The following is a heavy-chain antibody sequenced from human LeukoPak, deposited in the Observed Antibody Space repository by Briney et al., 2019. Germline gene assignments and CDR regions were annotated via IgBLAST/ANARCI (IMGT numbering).Heavy chain of an antibody. Sequence: PGGSLRLSCAASGFTFSSYAMNWVRQAPGKRLEWVSYITNNGTTIYYADSVKGRFTISRDNAENSLYLQMNSLRAEDTAIYYCARDQWLAYYYHGMDVWGQGTTVTVSS. CDR3: ARDQWLAYYYHGMDV. CDR1: GFTFSSYA. V-gene: IGHV3-48*03. J-gene: IGHJ6*02. CDR2: ITNNGTTI. D-gene: IGHD6-19*01.